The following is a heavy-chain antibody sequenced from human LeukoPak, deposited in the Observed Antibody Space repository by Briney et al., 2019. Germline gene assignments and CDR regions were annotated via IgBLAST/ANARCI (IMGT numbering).Heavy chain of an antibody. J-gene: IGHJ4*02. V-gene: IGHV1-18*01. CDR3: ARRSSSSADY. CDR1: GYTFTSYG. Sequence: GASVKVSCKTSGYTFTSYGTSWVRQAPGQGLEWMGWISVHNGDTNYAQKFQGRVTMTTDTSTSTVYMELRSLRSDDTAVYYCARRSSSSADYWGQGTLVTVSS. CDR2: ISVHNGDT. D-gene: IGHD6-25*01.